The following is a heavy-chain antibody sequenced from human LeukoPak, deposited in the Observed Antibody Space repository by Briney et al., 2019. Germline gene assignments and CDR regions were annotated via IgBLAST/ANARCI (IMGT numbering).Heavy chain of an antibody. CDR1: NFTFDAYA. V-gene: IGHV3-30-3*01. Sequence: GGSLRLSCAASNFTFDAYAMHWVRQAPGKGLEWVAVIQNDASTENFADSVKGRFTISRDNSKNTVFLQMNSLRVEDTAVYYCARELSQIVWGGLDYGGQGTLVSVSS. CDR3: ARELSQIVWGGLDY. J-gene: IGHJ4*02. D-gene: IGHD2-21*01. CDR2: IQNDASTE.